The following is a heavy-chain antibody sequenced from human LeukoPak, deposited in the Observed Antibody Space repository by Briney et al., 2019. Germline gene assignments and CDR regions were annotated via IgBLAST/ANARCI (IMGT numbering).Heavy chain of an antibody. D-gene: IGHD4-17*01. Sequence: GGSLRLSCAASGFTFSSNYMSWARQAPGKGLEWVSVIYSGGSTYYADSVRGRFTISRDNSKNTLYLQMNSLRAEDTAVYYCARGSDYGDPHTWGQGTLVTVSS. J-gene: IGHJ5*02. V-gene: IGHV3-53*01. CDR2: IYSGGST. CDR3: ARGSDYGDPHT. CDR1: GFTFSSNY.